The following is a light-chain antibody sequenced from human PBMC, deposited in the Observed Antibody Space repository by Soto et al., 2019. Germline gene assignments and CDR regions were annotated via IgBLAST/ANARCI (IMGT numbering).Light chain of an antibody. Sequence: QSAPTQPPSLSGAPGQSVAISCTGTRSDVGSYNRVSWYQQPPGTAPKLMIYDVNNRPSGVPDRFSGSKSGNTASLTISGLQAEDEADYYCSSYTISSTYVFGTGTRSPS. CDR1: RSDVGSYNR. V-gene: IGLV2-18*02. CDR2: DVN. CDR3: SSYTISSTYV. J-gene: IGLJ1*01.